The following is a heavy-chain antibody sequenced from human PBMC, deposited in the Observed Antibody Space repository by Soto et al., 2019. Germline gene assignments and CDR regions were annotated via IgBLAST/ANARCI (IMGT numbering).Heavy chain of an antibody. Sequence: EVQLVESGGGLVQPGGSLKLSCAASGFAFSDSASGFAFSDSAIHWVRQASGKGLEWIGRIRGKRGNDGTAYAASVKGRCTISRADSKTTTSLQMNSLKIEDTAVYYCTSRRDWTAVDPLAYWGQGTLVTVSS. CDR2: IRGKRGNDGT. CDR3: TSRRDWTAVDPLAY. CDR1: GFAFSDSASGFAFSDSA. D-gene: IGHD5-18*01. V-gene: IGHV3-73*02. J-gene: IGHJ4*02.